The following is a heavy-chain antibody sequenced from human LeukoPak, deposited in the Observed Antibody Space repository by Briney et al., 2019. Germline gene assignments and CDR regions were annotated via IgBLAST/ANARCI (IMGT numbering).Heavy chain of an antibody. CDR1: GGSISSGDYY. CDR3: AGLGVYDFWSGFGWFDP. Sequence: SQTLSLTCTVSGGSISSGDYYWSWIRQPPGKGLEWIGYIYYSGSTYYNPSLKSRVTISVDTSKNQFSLKLSSVTAADTAVYYCAGLGVYDFWSGFGWFDPWGQGTLVTVSS. V-gene: IGHV4-30-4*01. D-gene: IGHD3/OR15-3a*01. CDR2: IYYSGST. J-gene: IGHJ5*02.